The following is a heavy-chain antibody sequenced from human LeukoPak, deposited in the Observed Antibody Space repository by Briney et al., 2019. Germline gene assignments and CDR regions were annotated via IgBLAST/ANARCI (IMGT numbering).Heavy chain of an antibody. J-gene: IGHJ4*02. D-gene: IGHD2-15*01. V-gene: IGHV4-39*01. Sequence: PSETLSLTCTVSGGSISSSSYYWGWIRQPPGKELQWIASVYYSGRTNYSPSLKSRVTISVDTSEKQFSLQLNSVTAADTAVYYCARQGSAYYFDFWGQGLLATVSS. CDR2: VYYSGRT. CDR1: GGSISSSSYY. CDR3: ARQGSAYYFDF.